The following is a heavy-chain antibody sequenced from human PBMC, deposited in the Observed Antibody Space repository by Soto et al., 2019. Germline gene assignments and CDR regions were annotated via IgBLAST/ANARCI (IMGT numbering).Heavy chain of an antibody. D-gene: IGHD2-2*01. V-gene: IGHV4-31*03. CDR1: DASISSGGYY. CDR3: ARSIVMEPGVMPPTPSFDP. CDR2: IYYSGST. J-gene: IGHJ5*02. Sequence: QVQLQESGPGLVKPSQTLSLTCTVSDASISSGGYYWSWIRQHPGKGLEWIGYIYYSGSTSYNPSLRSRVTISVDTSRNQFSLKLSSVTAADTAVYYCARSIVMEPGVMPPTPSFDPWGQGTQVTVSS.